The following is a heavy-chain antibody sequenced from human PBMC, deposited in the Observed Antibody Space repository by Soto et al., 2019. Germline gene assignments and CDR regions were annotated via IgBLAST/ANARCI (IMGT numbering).Heavy chain of an antibody. V-gene: IGHV1-46*01. CDR2: INPSGGST. Sequence: ASVKVSCTASGYTFTSYYMHWVRQAPGQGLEWMGIINPSGGSTSYAQKFQGRVTMTRDTSTSTVYMELSSLRSEDTAVYYCARERDYDFWSGYGPDSANYYGMDVWGQGTTVTVS. CDR3: ARERDYDFWSGYGPDSANYYGMDV. D-gene: IGHD3-3*01. J-gene: IGHJ6*02. CDR1: GYTFTSYY.